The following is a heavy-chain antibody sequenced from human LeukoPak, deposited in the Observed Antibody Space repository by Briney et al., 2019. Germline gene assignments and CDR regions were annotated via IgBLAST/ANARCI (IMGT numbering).Heavy chain of an antibody. D-gene: IGHD3-3*01. CDR2: INHSGST. CDR1: GGSFSGYY. J-gene: IGHJ5*02. V-gene: IGHV4-34*01. Sequence: SETLSLTCDVYGGSFSGYYWSWIRQPPGKGLEWIGEINHSGSTNYNPSLKSRVTISVDTSKNQFSLKLSSVTAADTAVYYCARGLTSPYYDFWSGYIGNWFDPWGQGTLVTVSS. CDR3: ARGLTSPYYDFWSGYIGNWFDP.